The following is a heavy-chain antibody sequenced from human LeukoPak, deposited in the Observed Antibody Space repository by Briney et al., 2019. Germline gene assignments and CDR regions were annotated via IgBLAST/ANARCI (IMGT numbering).Heavy chain of an antibody. D-gene: IGHD6-25*01. J-gene: IGHJ1*01. Sequence: ASVKVSCKASGGTFSSYAISWVRQAPGQGLEWMGRIIPILGIANYAQKFQGRVTITADKSTSTAYMELSSLRSEDTAVYYCARTSIAAEFEYFQHWGQGTLVTVSS. CDR3: ARTSIAAEFEYFQH. V-gene: IGHV1-69*04. CDR1: GGTFSSYA. CDR2: IIPILGIA.